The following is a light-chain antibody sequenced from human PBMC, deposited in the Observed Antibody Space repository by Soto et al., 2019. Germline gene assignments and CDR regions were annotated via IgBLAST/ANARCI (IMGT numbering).Light chain of an antibody. J-gene: IGLJ1*01. V-gene: IGLV2-14*01. CDR1: RSDVGAYNY. CDR3: SSFTSRFTFV. Sequence: QSALTQPASVSGSPGQSIDISCTGTRSDVGAYNYVSWYQQHPGKAPKLMISEVTNRPSGVSDRFSGSKSGNTASLTISGLQAEDEADYYCSSFTSRFTFVFGTGTKV. CDR2: EVT.